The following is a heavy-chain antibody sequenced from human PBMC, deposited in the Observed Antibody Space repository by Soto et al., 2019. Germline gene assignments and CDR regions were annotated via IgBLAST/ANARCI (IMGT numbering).Heavy chain of an antibody. J-gene: IGHJ4*02. V-gene: IGHV4-59*01. D-gene: IGHD3-10*01. Sequence: SETLSLTCTVSGGSISSYYWSWIRQPPGKGLEWIGYIYYSGSTNYNPSLKSRVTISVDTSKNQFSLKLSSVTAADTAVYYCARTRGPELGYFDYWGQGTLVTVSS. CDR1: GGSISSYY. CDR2: IYYSGST. CDR3: ARTRGPELGYFDY.